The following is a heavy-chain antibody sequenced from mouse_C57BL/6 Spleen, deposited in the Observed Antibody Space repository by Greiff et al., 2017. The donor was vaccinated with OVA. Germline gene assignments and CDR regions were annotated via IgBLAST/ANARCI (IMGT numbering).Heavy chain of an antibody. CDR2: ISDGGSYT. CDR3: ARAALYYGSSPWFAY. J-gene: IGHJ3*01. V-gene: IGHV5-4*03. D-gene: IGHD1-1*01. Sequence: EVKLEESGGGLVKPGGSLKLSCAASGFTFSSYAMSWVRQTPEKRLEWVATISDGGSYTYYPDNVKGRFTISRDNAKNNLYLQMSHLKSEDTAMYYCARAALYYGSSPWFAYWGQGTLVTVSA. CDR1: GFTFSSYA.